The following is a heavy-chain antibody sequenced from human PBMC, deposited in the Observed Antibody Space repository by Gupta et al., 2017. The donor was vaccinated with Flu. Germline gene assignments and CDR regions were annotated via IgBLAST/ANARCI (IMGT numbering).Heavy chain of an antibody. D-gene: IGHD2-15*01. CDR2: MSNDGRNK. Sequence: HWVRQAPGKGLEWLAVMSNDGRNKYYAGSVRGRFTISRDNSKNTLFLQMDSLRAEDTAVYYCARDSGWRYFDYWGQGTPVTVTS. V-gene: IGHV3-30*03. J-gene: IGHJ4*02. CDR3: ARDSGWRYFDY.